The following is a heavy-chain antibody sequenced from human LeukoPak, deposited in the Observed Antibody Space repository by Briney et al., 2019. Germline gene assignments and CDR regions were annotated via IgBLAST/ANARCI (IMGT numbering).Heavy chain of an antibody. J-gene: IGHJ4*02. V-gene: IGHV4-59*01. CDR2: ISYSGST. CDR1: GGSISSYY. D-gene: IGHD3-10*01. CDR3: ARGRLGGSGSYYNVLDY. Sequence: ASQTLSLTCTVSGGSISSYYWSWIRQPPGKGLEWIGYISYSGSTNYNPSLKSRVTISVDTSRNQFSLKLSSVTAADTAVYYCARGRLGGSGSYYNVLDYWGQGTLVTVSS.